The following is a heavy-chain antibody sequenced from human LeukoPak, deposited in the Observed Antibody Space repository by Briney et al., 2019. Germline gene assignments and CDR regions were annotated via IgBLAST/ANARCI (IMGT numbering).Heavy chain of an antibody. Sequence: GRSLRLSCAASGFTFSGSAMHWVRQASGKGLEWVGRIRSKANSYATAYAASVKGRFTISRDDSKNTAYLQMNSLKTEDTAVYYCTSHRNRAYSGYEWGSLDWYFDLWGRGTLVTVSS. CDR2: IRSKANSYAT. CDR1: GFTFSGSA. CDR3: TSHRNRAYSGYEWGSLDWYFDL. V-gene: IGHV3-73*01. J-gene: IGHJ2*01. D-gene: IGHD5-12*01.